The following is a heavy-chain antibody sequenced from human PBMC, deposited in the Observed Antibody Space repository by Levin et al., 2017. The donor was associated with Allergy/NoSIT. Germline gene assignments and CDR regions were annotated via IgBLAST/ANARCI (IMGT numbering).Heavy chain of an antibody. V-gene: IGHV4-59*01. J-gene: IGHJ3*02. CDR2: FYYSGNV. CDR3: ARVGGPIVPAAISFDI. D-gene: IGHD2-2*02. Sequence: SETLSLTCTVSGGSISSYYWSWIRQPPGKGLEWMGYFYYSGNVNYNPSLKSRVTISADTSKNQFSLKLTSVTAADTAVYYCARVGGPIVPAAISFDIWGQGTMVTVSS. CDR1: GGSISSYY.